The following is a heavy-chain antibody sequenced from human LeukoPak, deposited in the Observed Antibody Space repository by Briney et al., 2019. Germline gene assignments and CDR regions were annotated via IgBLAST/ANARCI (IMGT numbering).Heavy chain of an antibody. V-gene: IGHV3-9*01. Sequence: GGSLRLSCVAYGFTFDEYAMHWVRQVPGKGLEWVIGISGDSDRIDYADSVKGRFTISRDNAKNSVYLQMNSLRAEDTALYYCAKDRAIFVHYFDGWGQGTLVTVSS. CDR1: GFTFDEYA. CDR3: AKDRAIFVHYFDG. J-gene: IGHJ4*02. D-gene: IGHD3-9*01. CDR2: ISGDSDRI.